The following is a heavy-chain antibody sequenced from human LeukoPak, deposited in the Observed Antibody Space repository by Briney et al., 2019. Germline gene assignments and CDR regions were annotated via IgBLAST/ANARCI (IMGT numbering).Heavy chain of an antibody. V-gene: IGHV1-18*01. CDR3: ARVRIMITSGGVIVMEYFDY. J-gene: IGHJ4*02. Sequence: ASVKVSCKASGYTFTSYGISWVRQAPGQGLEWMGWISAYNGNTNYAQKLQGRVTMTTDTSTSTAYMELRSLRSDDTAVYYCARVRIMITSGGVIVMEYFDYWGQGTLVTVSS. D-gene: IGHD3-16*02. CDR1: GYTFTSYG. CDR2: ISAYNGNT.